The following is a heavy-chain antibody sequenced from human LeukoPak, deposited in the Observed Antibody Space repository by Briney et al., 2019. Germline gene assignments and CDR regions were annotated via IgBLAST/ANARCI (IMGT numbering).Heavy chain of an antibody. CDR3: ASGLLPMGY. CDR2: ISSRCSTI. CDR1: GGSLSGYY. Sequence: LSLPRAVYGGSLSGYYWRWVRQAPGKGLGGVSYISSRCSTIYCADFVKGRFPISRDNAKNSLYPPMNSLRAEYTAVYDCASGLLPMGYWGQGTPVTVSS. D-gene: IGHD3-22*01. J-gene: IGHJ4*02. V-gene: IGHV3-11*04.